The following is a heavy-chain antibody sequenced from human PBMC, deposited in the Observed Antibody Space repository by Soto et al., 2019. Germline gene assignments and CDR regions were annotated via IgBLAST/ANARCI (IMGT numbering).Heavy chain of an antibody. CDR3: AHSRVCSSRWSYWYDP. CDR2: IYWEDDK. Sequence: QITLKESGPTLVKPTQTLTLTCTFSGFSLSTSGVGVGWIRQPPGTALEWLALIYWEDDKRYSPSLKSRITITKDASKNQMVLIMTNMDPVDTATYYFAHSRVCSSRWSYWYDPWCQGTLGTGTS. J-gene: IGHJ5*02. D-gene: IGHD6-13*01. CDR1: GFSLSTSGVG. V-gene: IGHV2-5*02.